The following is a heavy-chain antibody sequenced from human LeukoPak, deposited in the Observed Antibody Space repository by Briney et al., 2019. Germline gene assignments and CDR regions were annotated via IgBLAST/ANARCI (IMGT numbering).Heavy chain of an antibody. Sequence: SETLSLTCTVSGGSISSYYWSWIRQPQGKGLEWIGYIYYSGSTNYNPSLKSRVTISVDTSKNQFSLKLSSVTAADTAVYYCAKELDSSSSGFDPWGQGTLVTVSS. CDR2: IYYSGST. J-gene: IGHJ5*02. V-gene: IGHV4-59*01. CDR3: AKELDSSSSGFDP. CDR1: GGSISSYY. D-gene: IGHD6-6*01.